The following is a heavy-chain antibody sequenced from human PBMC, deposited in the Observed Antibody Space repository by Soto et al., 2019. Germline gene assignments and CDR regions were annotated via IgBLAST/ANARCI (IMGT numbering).Heavy chain of an antibody. D-gene: IGHD2-15*01. CDR1: GGTFSSYA. Sequence: QVQLVQSGAEVKKPGSSVKVSCKASGGTFSSYAISWVRQAPGQGLEWMGGIIPILGTADYAQKFQGRVTMTADESMSTGYMELSSLRSEDTAVYYCARTYCSGGSCYGSTSYYYYGMDVWGQGTTVTVSS. J-gene: IGHJ6*02. CDR2: IIPILGTA. CDR3: ARTYCSGGSCYGSTSYYYYGMDV. V-gene: IGHV1-69*01.